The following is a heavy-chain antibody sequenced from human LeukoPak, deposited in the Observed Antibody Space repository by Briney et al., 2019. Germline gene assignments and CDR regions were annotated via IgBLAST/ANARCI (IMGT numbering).Heavy chain of an antibody. CDR1: GYTFTSYG. CDR2: ISAYNGNT. V-gene: IGHV1-18*01. D-gene: IGHD6-19*01. CDR3: AREATRQWLEPYYFDY. Sequence: PWASVKVSCKASGYTFTSYGISWVRQAPGQGLEWMGWISAYNGNTNYAQKLQGRVTMTTDTSTSTAYMELRSLRSDDTAVYYCAREATRQWLEPYYFDYWGQGTLSPSPQ. J-gene: IGHJ4*02.